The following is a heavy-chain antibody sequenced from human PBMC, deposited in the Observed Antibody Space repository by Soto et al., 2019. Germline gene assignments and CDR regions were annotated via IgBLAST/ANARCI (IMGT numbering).Heavy chain of an antibody. CDR2: IIPILGIA. V-gene: IGHV1-69*08. Sequence: QVQLVQSGAEVKKPGSSVKVSCKASGGTFSSYTISWVRQAPGQGLEWMGRIIPILGIANYAQKFQGRVTITADKSTSTAYMELSSLRSEDTAVHYCARDYYDSSGYSDYYYGMDVWGQGTTVTVSS. CDR1: GGTFSSYT. J-gene: IGHJ6*02. CDR3: ARDYYDSSGYSDYYYGMDV. D-gene: IGHD3-22*01.